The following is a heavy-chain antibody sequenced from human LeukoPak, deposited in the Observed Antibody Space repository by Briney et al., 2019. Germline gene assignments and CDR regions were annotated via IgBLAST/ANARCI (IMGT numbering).Heavy chain of an antibody. J-gene: IGHJ6*02. CDR1: GFTFSSYW. Sequence: GGSLRLSCAASGFTFSSYWMSWVRQAPGKGLEWVANIKQDGSEKYYVDSVKGRFTISRDNAKNSLYLQMNRLRAEDTAVYYCSRASDIVVVRPYYYYGMDVWGQGTTVTVSS. CDR3: SRASDIVVVRPYYYYGMDV. V-gene: IGHV3-7*01. CDR2: IKQDGSEK. D-gene: IGHD2-2*01.